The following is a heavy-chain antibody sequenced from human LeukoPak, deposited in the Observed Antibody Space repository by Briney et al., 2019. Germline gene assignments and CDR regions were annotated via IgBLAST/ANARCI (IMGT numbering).Heavy chain of an antibody. D-gene: IGHD5-18*01. J-gene: IGHJ4*02. V-gene: IGHV5-51*01. CDR3: ARQGPIQLDS. CDR2: IHPGDSDT. Sequence: GESLKISCKGSGYSFTSNWIGGVRQMPGKGLEWMGIIHPGDSDTRYSPSFQGQVTISADKSVSTAYLQWSSLKASDTAMYYCARQGPIQLDSWGQGTLVTVSS. CDR1: GYSFTSNW.